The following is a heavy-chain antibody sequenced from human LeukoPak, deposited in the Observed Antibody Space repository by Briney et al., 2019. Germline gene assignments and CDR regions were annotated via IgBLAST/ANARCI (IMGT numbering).Heavy chain of an antibody. J-gene: IGHJ4*02. D-gene: IGHD5-18*01. CDR2: IIPIFGTA. CDR1: GGSFSSST. Sequence: ASVKVSCKASGGSFSSSTLSWVRQAPGQGLEWMGGIIPIFGTATYAQKFQGRVTVTTDESTSTVYMELSSLRSEDTAVYYCARGRGVQLWLLDYWGQGTLVTVSS. V-gene: IGHV1-69*05. CDR3: ARGRGVQLWLLDY.